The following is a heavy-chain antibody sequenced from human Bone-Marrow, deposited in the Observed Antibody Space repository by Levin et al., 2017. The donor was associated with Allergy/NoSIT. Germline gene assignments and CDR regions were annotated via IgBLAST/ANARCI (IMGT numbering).Heavy chain of an antibody. J-gene: IGHJ5*02. D-gene: IGHD4-17*01. CDR1: GYSITSGYY. V-gene: IGHV4-38-2*01. CDR2: IHHSGTA. Sequence: SETLSLTCAVSGYSITSGYYWGCVRQPPGKGLEWIGSIHHSGTAYYNPSLKSRVTMSVDISMNQFSLKLTSVTAADTAVYYCARVPHSVVESTTVLHRFDPWGQGTLVTVSS. CDR3: ARVPHSVVESTTVLHRFDP.